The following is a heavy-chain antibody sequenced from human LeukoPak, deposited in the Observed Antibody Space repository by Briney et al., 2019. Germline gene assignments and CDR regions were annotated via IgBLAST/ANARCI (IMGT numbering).Heavy chain of an antibody. D-gene: IGHD3-22*01. CDR2: INPSGGTT. CDR3: ARVPPDHYYDSSGSFDY. CDR1: GYTFTNYY. Sequence: GASVKVSCKASGYTFTNYYMHWVRQAPGQGLKWMGMINPSGGTTTSAQKFQGRVTMTRDTSTSTVYMDLSNLRSDDTAVYYCARVPPDHYYDSSGSFDYWGQGTLVTVSS. V-gene: IGHV1-46*01. J-gene: IGHJ4*02.